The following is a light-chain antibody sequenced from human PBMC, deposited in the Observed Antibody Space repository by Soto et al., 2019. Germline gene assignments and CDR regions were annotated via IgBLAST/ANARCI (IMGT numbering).Light chain of an antibody. J-gene: IGLJ1*01. CDR3: SSLTSSSTRGV. Sequence: QSALTQPASVSGSPGQSITIPCTGSSSDVGGYNYVSWYQHHPGKAPKLIIFEVTNRPSGVSNRFSGSKSGNTASLTISGLQAEDEADYYCSSLTSSSTRGVFGTGTKLTVL. V-gene: IGLV2-14*01. CDR2: EVT. CDR1: SSDVGGYNY.